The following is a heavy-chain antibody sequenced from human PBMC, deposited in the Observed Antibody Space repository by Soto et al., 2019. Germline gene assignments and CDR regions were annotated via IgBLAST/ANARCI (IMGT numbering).Heavy chain of an antibody. CDR3: VRGPNHGAFDI. V-gene: IGHV3-30*03. CDR2: ISYDGSNK. J-gene: IGHJ3*02. CDR1: GFTFSDYG. Sequence: GGSLRLSCAVSGFTFSDYGMHWVRQSPGKGLEWVALISYDGSNKYYAASVKGRFTISRDNAENTVYLQMNSLRGEDTAVYYCVRGPNHGAFDIWGQGTMVTVSS.